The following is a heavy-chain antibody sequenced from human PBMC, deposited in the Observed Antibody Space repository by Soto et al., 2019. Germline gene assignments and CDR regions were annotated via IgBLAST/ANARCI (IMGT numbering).Heavy chain of an antibody. D-gene: IGHD5-18*01. CDR2: IRSQPYGGTT. J-gene: IGHJ4*02. CDR1: GFTFGDYA. V-gene: IGHV3-49*03. CDR3: SRVVHIAMVVDY. Sequence: PGGSLRLSCSVSGFTFGDYALSWFCQAPGKGLEWVGFIRSQPYGGTTEYAAPERGRFTILRDDSNGIAYLQMDSMKTEDTAVFYCSRVVHIAMVVDYWGQGTMVTVSS.